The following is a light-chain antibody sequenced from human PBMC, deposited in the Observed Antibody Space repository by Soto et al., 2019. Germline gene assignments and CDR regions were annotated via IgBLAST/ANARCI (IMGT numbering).Light chain of an antibody. Sequence: SYELTQAPSVSVAPGQTARITCGGAHIGGKSVHWYQQKPGQAPVLVVHDDSDRPSGIPERISGSNSENTATLTISRVEAGDEADYYCQVWDSSRDHVVFGGGTKLTVL. CDR2: DDS. CDR3: QVWDSSRDHVV. V-gene: IGLV3-21*02. J-gene: IGLJ2*01. CDR1: HIGGKS.